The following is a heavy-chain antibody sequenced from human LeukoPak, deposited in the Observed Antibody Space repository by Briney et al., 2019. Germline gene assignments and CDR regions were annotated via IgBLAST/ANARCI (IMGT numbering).Heavy chain of an antibody. J-gene: IGHJ6*02. CDR3: ARDGGPGHYDYVWGSSYYYYYYGMDV. Sequence: PGGSLRLSCAASGFTFSSYGMHWVRQAPGKGLEWVSSISSSSSYIYYADSVKGRFTISRDNAKNSLYLQMNSLRAEDTAVYYCARDGGPGHYDYVWGSSYYYYYYGMDVWGQGTTVTVSS. D-gene: IGHD3-16*01. CDR2: ISSSSSYI. CDR1: GFTFSSYG. V-gene: IGHV3-21*04.